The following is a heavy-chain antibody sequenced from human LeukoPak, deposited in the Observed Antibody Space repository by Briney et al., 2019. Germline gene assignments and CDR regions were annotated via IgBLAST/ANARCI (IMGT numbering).Heavy chain of an antibody. CDR2: INHSGST. CDR3: VRQPYSSSSFVSY. Sequence: SETLSLTCAVYGGSFSGYYWSWIRQPPGKGLEWIGEINHSGSTNYNPSLKSRVTISVDTSKNQFSLKLSSVTAADTAVYYCVRQPYSSSSFVSYWGQGTLVTVSS. D-gene: IGHD6-6*01. J-gene: IGHJ4*02. CDR1: GGSFSGYY. V-gene: IGHV4-34*01.